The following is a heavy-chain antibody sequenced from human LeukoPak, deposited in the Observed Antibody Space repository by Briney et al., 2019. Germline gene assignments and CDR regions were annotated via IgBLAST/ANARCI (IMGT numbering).Heavy chain of an antibody. V-gene: IGHV3-30-3*01. Sequence: PGRSLRLSCAASGFTFSSYAMHWVRQAPGKGLEWVAVISYDGSNKYYADSVKGRFTISRDNSKNTLYLQMNSLRAEDTAVYYCARDLQSILRYFSPPGYWGQGTLVTVSS. J-gene: IGHJ4*02. D-gene: IGHD3-9*01. CDR3: ARDLQSILRYFSPPGY. CDR1: GFTFSSYA. CDR2: ISYDGSNK.